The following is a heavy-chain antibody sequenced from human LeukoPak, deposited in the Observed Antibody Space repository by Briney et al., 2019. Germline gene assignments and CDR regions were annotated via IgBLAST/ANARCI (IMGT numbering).Heavy chain of an antibody. CDR2: VNLQGGT. CDR1: GGSITNTNY. Sequence: PSETLSLTCGVSGGSITNTNYWTWVRQPPGKGLEWIGEVNLQGGTNYNPSLMGRVAISVDKSENHISLQLTSVTAADTAVYYCAREGGPYRPLDYSGQGTLVTVSS. J-gene: IGHJ4*02. CDR3: AREGGPYRPLDY. V-gene: IGHV4-4*02.